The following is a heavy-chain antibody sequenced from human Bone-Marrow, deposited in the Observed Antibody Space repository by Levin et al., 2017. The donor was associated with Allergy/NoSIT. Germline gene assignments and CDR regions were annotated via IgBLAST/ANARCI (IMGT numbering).Heavy chain of an antibody. V-gene: IGHV3-30*04. D-gene: IGHD1-1*01. CDR1: GFTFSAYA. Sequence: GESLKISCAVSGFTFSAYAMHWVRQAPGKGLEWVATLSSDGHKKYYVHSVKGRFTISRDNANNTLDLQMNSLRPEDTAVYYCAREGWRRQLPFDYWAQGTLVTVSS. CDR3: AREGWRRQLPFDY. J-gene: IGHJ4*02. CDR2: LSSDGHKK.